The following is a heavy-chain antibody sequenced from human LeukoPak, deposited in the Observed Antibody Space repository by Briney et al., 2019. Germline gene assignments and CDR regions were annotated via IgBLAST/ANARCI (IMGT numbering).Heavy chain of an antibody. Sequence: PGGSLRLSCAASGFTFSSYGMHWVRQAPGKGLEWVAVIWYDGSNKYYADSVKGRFTISRDNSKNTLYLQMNSLRAEDTAVYYCARDGFDLPFDYWGQGTLVTVSS. CDR2: IWYDGSNK. V-gene: IGHV3-33*01. CDR3: ARDGFDLPFDY. D-gene: IGHD3-9*01. J-gene: IGHJ4*02. CDR1: GFTFSSYG.